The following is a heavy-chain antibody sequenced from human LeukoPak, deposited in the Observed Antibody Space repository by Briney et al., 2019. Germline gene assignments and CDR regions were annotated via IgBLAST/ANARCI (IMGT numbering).Heavy chain of an antibody. Sequence: SETLSLTCTVSGGSISSGGYYWSWIRQHPGKGLEWIGYIYYSGSTYYNPSLKSRVTISVDTSKNQFSLKLSSVTAADTAVYYCARVRGWGYYDSSGYYPYWGQGTLVTVSS. CDR3: ARVRGWGYYDSSGYYPY. CDR1: GGSISSGGYY. D-gene: IGHD3-22*01. J-gene: IGHJ4*02. V-gene: IGHV4-31*03. CDR2: IYYSGST.